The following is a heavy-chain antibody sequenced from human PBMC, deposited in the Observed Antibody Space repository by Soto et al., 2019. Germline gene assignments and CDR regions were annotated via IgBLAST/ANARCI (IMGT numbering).Heavy chain of an antibody. V-gene: IGHV1-3*04. CDR2: INTGNGNT. Sequence: QVPVVQSGAEVKKPGASVKVSCRASGYPFTSFGMHWVRQAPGQRLEWMGWINTGNGNTKHSQNFQGRVTITRDTSASTAYMDLSSLRSEDTAIYYCARGRSGYDWDFFDFWGQGTQVSVSS. CDR1: GYPFTSFG. CDR3: ARGRSGYDWDFFDF. J-gene: IGHJ4*02. D-gene: IGHD5-12*01.